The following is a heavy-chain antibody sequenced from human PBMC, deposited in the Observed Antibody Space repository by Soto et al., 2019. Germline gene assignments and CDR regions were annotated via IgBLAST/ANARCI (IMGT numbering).Heavy chain of an antibody. CDR1: GFDFYLYT. J-gene: IGHJ4*02. CDR3: AKDKQPDGIWDIDW. D-gene: IGHD1-1*01. Sequence: EVHLLESGGDLVRPGGSLRLSCAASGFDFYLYTMNWVRQAPGKGLEWVSGIYGNGAETFHADSVKGRFTISRDNTRNTVYLQMNSLRDEDTAVYYCAKDKQPDGIWDIDWWGQGTRVTVS. V-gene: IGHV3-23*01. CDR2: IYGNGAET.